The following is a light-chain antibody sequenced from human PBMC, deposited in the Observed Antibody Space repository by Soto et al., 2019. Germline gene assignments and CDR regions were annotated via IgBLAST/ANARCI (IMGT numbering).Light chain of an antibody. CDR3: QQRSNSFT. CDR1: QSVSSY. Sequence: EIVLTQSPATLSLSPGERATLSCRASQSVSSYLAWYQQKPGQAPRLLIYDASNRATGIPARYSGSGSGTDFTLTISRLEPEDFAVYYCQQRSNSFTFGPGPRVYIK. CDR2: DAS. J-gene: IGKJ3*01. V-gene: IGKV3-11*01.